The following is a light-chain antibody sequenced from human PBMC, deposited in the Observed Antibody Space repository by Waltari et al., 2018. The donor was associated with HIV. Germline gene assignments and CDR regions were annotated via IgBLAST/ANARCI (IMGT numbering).Light chain of an antibody. CDR3: QAWDRTTGV. V-gene: IGLV3-1*01. J-gene: IGLJ1*01. Sequence: SFELTQPPSLSVSPGPTANISCSGEKMGAKYVSWYQQKSGQSPVVVIFQDKRRPSGISERFSGSNSGNTATLTISGTQPIDEADYYCQAWDRTTGVFGTGTKLTVL. CDR2: QDK. CDR1: KMGAKY.